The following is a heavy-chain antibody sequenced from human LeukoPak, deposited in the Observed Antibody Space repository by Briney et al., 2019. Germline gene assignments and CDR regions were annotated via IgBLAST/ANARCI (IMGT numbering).Heavy chain of an antibody. CDR1: GFTFGSYG. CDR2: IRYGGNNK. CDR3: AKAVGGGATSFDY. Sequence: PGGSLRLSCAASGFTFGSYGMHWVRQAPGKGLEWVSFIRYGGNNKYYADSVKGRFTISRDNSKNTLYLQMDSLRAEDTAVYYCAKAVGGGATSFDYWGQGTLVTVPS. J-gene: IGHJ4*02. D-gene: IGHD1-26*01. V-gene: IGHV3-30*02.